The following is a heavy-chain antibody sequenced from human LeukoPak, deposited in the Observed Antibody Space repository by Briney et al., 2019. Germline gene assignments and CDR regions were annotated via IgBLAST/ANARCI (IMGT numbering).Heavy chain of an antibody. J-gene: IGHJ5*02. Sequence: PSETLSLTCTVSGYSISSGYFWGWIRQPPGKGLECIGTIYHSGSTYYNPSLKSRVTISVDTSKNQFSLKLNSVTAADTAVYYCARIYSSSWFLNWFDPWGQGTLVTVSS. CDR2: IYHSGST. CDR1: GYSISSGYF. V-gene: IGHV4-38-2*02. CDR3: ARIYSSSWFLNWFDP. D-gene: IGHD6-13*01.